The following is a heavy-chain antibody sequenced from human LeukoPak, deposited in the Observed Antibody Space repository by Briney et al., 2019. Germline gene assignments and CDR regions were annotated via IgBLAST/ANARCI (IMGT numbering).Heavy chain of an antibody. J-gene: IGHJ4*02. Sequence: GGSLRLSCAASGFTFSSYAMHWVRQAPGKGLEWGAVISYDGSNKYYADSVKGRFTISRDNSKNTLYLQMNSLRAEDTAVYYCARDSHMVRGVIIPYFDYWGQGTLVTVSS. D-gene: IGHD3-10*01. V-gene: IGHV3-30-3*01. CDR1: GFTFSSYA. CDR2: ISYDGSNK. CDR3: ARDSHMVRGVIIPYFDY.